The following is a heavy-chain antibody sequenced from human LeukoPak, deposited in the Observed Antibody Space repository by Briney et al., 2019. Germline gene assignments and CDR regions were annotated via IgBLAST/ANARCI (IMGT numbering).Heavy chain of an antibody. CDR3: AKEDRLGYNYAYGLDV. CDR2: IDSDGSST. V-gene: IGHV3-74*01. D-gene: IGHD5-18*01. J-gene: IGHJ6*02. Sequence: PGGSLRLSCAAFGFTFSRYWMHWVRQAPGKGLVWVSRIDSDGSSTNYADSVKGRFTISRDNAKNTLYLQMNSLRAEDTAVYYCAKEDRLGYNYAYGLDVWGQGTTVTVSS. CDR1: GFTFSRYW.